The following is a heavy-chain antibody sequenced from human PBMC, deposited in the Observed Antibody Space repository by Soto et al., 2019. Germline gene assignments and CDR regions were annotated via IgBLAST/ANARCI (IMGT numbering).Heavy chain of an antibody. Sequence: GGSLRLSCAASGFTFSSYAMYWVRQAPGKGLEYVSAISSNGGSTYYANSVKGRFTISRDNSKNTLYLQMGSLRAEDMAVYYCARGRSYYDSSGYSDAFDIWGQGTMVTVSS. D-gene: IGHD3-22*01. J-gene: IGHJ3*02. CDR2: ISSNGGST. V-gene: IGHV3-64*01. CDR1: GFTFSSYA. CDR3: ARGRSYYDSSGYSDAFDI.